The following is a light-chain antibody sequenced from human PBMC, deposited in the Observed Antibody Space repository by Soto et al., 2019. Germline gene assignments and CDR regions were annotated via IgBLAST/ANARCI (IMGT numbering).Light chain of an antibody. J-gene: IGKJ1*01. CDR1: QSISSY. CDR3: QQSYSTPRT. Sequence: DIQMTQSPSSLSASVGDRVTLTCRASQSISSYLNWYQQKPGKAPKLLIYAASSLQSGVPSRFSGSGSGTDFTLTISSLQPEDFATYYCQQSYSTPRTVGQGTKVDIK. V-gene: IGKV1-39*01. CDR2: AAS.